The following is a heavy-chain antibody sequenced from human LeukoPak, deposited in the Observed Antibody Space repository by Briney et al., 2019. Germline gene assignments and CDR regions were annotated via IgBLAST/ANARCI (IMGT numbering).Heavy chain of an antibody. J-gene: IGHJ4*02. V-gene: IGHV4-61*01. Sequence: SETLSLTCTVSGGSVSSGSYYWSWIRQPPGKGLEWIRYIYYSGSTNYNPSLKSRVTISVDTSKNQFSLKLSSVTAADTAVYYCASLCGGDCSTGGYWGQGTLVTVSS. D-gene: IGHD2-21*01. CDR3: ASLCGGDCSTGGY. CDR1: GGSVSSGSYY. CDR2: IYYSGST.